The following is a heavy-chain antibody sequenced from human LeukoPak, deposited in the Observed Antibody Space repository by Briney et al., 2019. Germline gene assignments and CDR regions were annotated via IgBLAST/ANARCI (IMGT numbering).Heavy chain of an antibody. CDR2: IIPIFGTA. V-gene: IGHV1-69*13. CDR1: GGTFNSYA. CDR3: ARDGGSVELWLDY. D-gene: IGHD5-18*01. J-gene: IGHJ4*02. Sequence: ASVKVSCKASGGTFNSYAITWVRQAPGQGLEWMGGIIPIFGTANYARKFQGRVTITADESTSTAYMELSSLRSEDTAVYYCARDGGSVELWLDYWGQGTLVTVSS.